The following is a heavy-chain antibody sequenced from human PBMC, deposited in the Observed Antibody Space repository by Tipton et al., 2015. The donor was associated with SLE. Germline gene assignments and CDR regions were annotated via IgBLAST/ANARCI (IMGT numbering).Heavy chain of an antibody. V-gene: IGHV4-61*02. CDR2: VYGTGSS. CDR3: ARGGYSSGWYGDYFVY. CDR1: GGSITSGSYY. J-gene: IGHJ4*02. Sequence: TLSLTCTVSGGSITSGSYYWSWIRQPAGRGLEWIGRVYGTGSSYYNPSLKSRVTISLDTSKTQFSLKLRSVTAADTAIYYCARGGYSSGWYGDYFVYCGQGTLVTVSS. D-gene: IGHD6-19*01.